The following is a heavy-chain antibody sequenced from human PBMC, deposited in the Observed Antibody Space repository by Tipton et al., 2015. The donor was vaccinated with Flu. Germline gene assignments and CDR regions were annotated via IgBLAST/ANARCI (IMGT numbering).Heavy chain of an antibody. D-gene: IGHD6-13*01. J-gene: IGHJ2*01. CDR1: GGSISTGDYY. Sequence: TLSLTCTVSGGSISTGDYYWIWIRQHPGEGLEWIVYTSNTGSTFYNPPLKSRVTTSLDTSKNQFSLKLSSVTAADTAVYYCASRGAAAAPGWYFDLWGRGTLVTVSS. CDR3: ASRGAAAAPGWYFDL. CDR2: TSNTGST. V-gene: IGHV4-31*03.